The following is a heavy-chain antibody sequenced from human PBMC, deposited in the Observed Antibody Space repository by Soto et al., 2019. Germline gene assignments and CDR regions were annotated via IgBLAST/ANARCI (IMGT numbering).Heavy chain of an antibody. CDR1: GFSVTDHY. V-gene: IGHV3-53*01. J-gene: IGHJ4*02. Sequence: GWSLRLSCAASGFSVTDHYMTWVRQAPGKGLEWVSVLYTGGSAYYGDSVKGRFTISRDSSTNTLYLQMNSLKVGDTAFYFCARSFNDWTTYFDYWSEGTLVTVSS. D-gene: IGHD3-9*01. CDR3: ARSFNDWTTYFDY. CDR2: LYTGGSA.